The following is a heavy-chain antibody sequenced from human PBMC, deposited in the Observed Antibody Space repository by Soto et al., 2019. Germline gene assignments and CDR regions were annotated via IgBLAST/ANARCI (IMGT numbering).Heavy chain of an antibody. D-gene: IGHD2-21*02. CDR1: GGSISSGGYY. CDR2: IYHSGST. J-gene: IGHJ4*02. CDR3: ARQRTSVVTQAYFDV. Sequence: SETLSLTCAVSGGSISSGGYYWSWIRQPPGKGLEWIGYIYHSGSTYYNPSLKRRVSMSIDTSKDKFSLNLKSVTAADTALYFCARQRTSVVTQAYFDVWGPGSLVTVSS. V-gene: IGHV4-30-2*03.